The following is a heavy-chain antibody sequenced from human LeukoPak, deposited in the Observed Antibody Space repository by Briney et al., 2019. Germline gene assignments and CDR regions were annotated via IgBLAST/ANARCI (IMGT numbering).Heavy chain of an antibody. D-gene: IGHD1-26*01. Sequence: GGSLRLSCAASGFTFSSYAMSWVRQAPGKGLECVSSISGTGGSTNYADSVKGRFTISRDNAKNSLYLQMNSLRAEDTAVYYCARDGAYSGSYRAAFDIWGQGTMVTVSS. J-gene: IGHJ3*02. V-gene: IGHV3-23*01. CDR1: GFTFSSYA. CDR2: ISGTGGST. CDR3: ARDGAYSGSYRAAFDI.